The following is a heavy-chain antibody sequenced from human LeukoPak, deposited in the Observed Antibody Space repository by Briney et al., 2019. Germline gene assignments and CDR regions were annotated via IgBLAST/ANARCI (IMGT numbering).Heavy chain of an antibody. V-gene: IGHV1-46*01. Sequence: ASVKVSCKASGYTFTSYYMHWVRQAPGEGLEWMGIINPSGGSTSYAQKFQGRVTMTRNTSTSTVYMELSSLRSEDTAVYYCARFPASSSWYKGELFDYWGQGTLVTVSS. CDR1: GYTFTSYY. CDR3: ARFPASSSWYKGELFDY. CDR2: INPSGGST. D-gene: IGHD6-13*01. J-gene: IGHJ4*02.